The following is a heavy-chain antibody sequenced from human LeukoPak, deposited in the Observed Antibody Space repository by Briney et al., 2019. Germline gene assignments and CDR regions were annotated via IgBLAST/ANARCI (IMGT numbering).Heavy chain of an antibody. CDR1: GFTFSSYG. Sequence: PGGSLRLSCAASGFTFSSYGIHWVRQAPGKGLEWVTILWYDGNNKYYADSVKGRFTISRDNSKNTLYLQMNSLRAEDTAVYYCARVSYYDSTTFDYWGQGTLVTVSS. CDR3: ARVSYYDSTTFDY. CDR2: LWYDGNNK. V-gene: IGHV3-30*02. D-gene: IGHD3-22*01. J-gene: IGHJ4*02.